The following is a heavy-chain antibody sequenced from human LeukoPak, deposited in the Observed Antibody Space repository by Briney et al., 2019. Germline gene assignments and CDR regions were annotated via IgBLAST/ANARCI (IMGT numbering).Heavy chain of an antibody. V-gene: IGHV4-59*01. CDR3: AAGIAAAGTNY. CDR1: GGSISSYY. D-gene: IGHD6-13*01. J-gene: IGHJ4*02. Sequence: TSETLSLTCTVSGGSISSYYWSWIRQPPGKGLEWIGYIYYSGSTNYNPSLKSRVTISVDTSKNQFSLKLSSVTAADTAVYYCAAGIAAAGTNYWGQGTLVTVSS. CDR2: IYYSGST.